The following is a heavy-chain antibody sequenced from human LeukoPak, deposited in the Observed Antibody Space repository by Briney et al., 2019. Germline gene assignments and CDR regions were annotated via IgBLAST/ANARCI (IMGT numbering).Heavy chain of an antibody. CDR3: ARGTYSSGWYVDY. CDR1: GGTFSSYA. V-gene: IGHV1-69*11. J-gene: IGHJ4*02. CDR2: IIPMLGTV. D-gene: IGHD6-19*01. Sequence: SVKVSCKASGGTFSSYAISWVRQAPGQGLEWMGRIIPMLGTVNYAQKFQGRVTIIADEFTSTAYMELSSLRSEDTAVYYCARGTYSSGWYVDYWGQGTLVTVSS.